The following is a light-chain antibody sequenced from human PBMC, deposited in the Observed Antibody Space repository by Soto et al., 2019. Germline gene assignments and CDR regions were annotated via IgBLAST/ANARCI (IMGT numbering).Light chain of an antibody. CDR2: EVT. V-gene: IGLV2-14*01. CDR3: PSYASSSTWL. Sequence: QSALTQPASVSGSPGQSITISCTGTSSDVGGYNYVSWYQQHPGKAPKLLIYEVTNRPSGVSNRFSGSKSGNTASLTISGLQGEDEADYYCPSYASSSTWLFGGGTKLTVL. J-gene: IGLJ3*02. CDR1: SSDVGGYNY.